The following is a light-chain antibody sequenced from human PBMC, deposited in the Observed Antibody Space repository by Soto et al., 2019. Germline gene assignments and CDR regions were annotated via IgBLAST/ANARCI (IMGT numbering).Light chain of an antibody. CDR2: GAS. CDR1: QSVSRNY. J-gene: IGKJ1*01. V-gene: IGKV3-20*01. Sequence: EIVLTQSPGTLSLSPGERATLSCRASQSVSRNYLVWYQQKPGQAPRLLIYGASGRATGIPDRFSGSGSGTDFTLTISRLEPEDFAVYYCQHYNSYSEAFGQGTKVELK. CDR3: QHYNSYSEA.